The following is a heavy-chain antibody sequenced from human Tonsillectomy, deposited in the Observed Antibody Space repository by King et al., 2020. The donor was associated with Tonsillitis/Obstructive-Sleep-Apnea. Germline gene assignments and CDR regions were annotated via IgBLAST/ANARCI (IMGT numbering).Heavy chain of an antibody. CDR3: ARYRRDGYKYFLDY. D-gene: IGHD5-24*01. V-gene: IGHV4-59*01. J-gene: IGHJ4*02. Sequence: VQLQESGPGLVKPSETLSLTCTVSGDSISNYYWSWIRQSPGKRLEWVGYIYYSGSTNYNPSLASRVSFSVDTSKNQFSLKLSSVTAAATAVYYCARYRRDGYKYFLDYWGQGTLVTVSS. CDR2: IYYSGST. CDR1: GDSISNYY.